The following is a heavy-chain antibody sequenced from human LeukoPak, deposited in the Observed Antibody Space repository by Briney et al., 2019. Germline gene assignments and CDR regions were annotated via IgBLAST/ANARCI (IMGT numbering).Heavy chain of an antibody. Sequence: SETLSLTCAVSGYSISSGYYWGWIRQPPGKGLAWIGSIYHSGSTYYNPSLKSRVTISVDTSKNQFSLKLSSVTAADTAVYYCARASSGWYAGGYFDYWGQGTLVTVSS. V-gene: IGHV4-38-2*01. J-gene: IGHJ4*02. CDR3: ARASSGWYAGGYFDY. CDR1: GYSISSGYY. CDR2: IYHSGST. D-gene: IGHD6-19*01.